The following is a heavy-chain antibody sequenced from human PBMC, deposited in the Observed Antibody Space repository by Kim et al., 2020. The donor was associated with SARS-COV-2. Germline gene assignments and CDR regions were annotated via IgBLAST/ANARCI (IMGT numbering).Heavy chain of an antibody. CDR3: ARTDSSSSIDY. V-gene: IGHV4-59*01. CDR2: IYYPGST. CDR1: GGSISSYY. D-gene: IGHD6-6*01. J-gene: IGHJ4*02. Sequence: SETLSLTCTVAGGSISSYYWSWIRQPPGKGLEWIGYIYYPGSTNYNPSLKSRVTISMDTSKNQFSLKLNSVTAADTAVYYCARTDSSSSIDYWGQGTLVTVSS.